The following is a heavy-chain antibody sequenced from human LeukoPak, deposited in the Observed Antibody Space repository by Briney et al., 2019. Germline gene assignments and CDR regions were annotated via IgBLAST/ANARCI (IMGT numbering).Heavy chain of an antibody. J-gene: IGHJ4*02. CDR3: ARVKAGGFGELPIDY. D-gene: IGHD3-10*01. V-gene: IGHV4-4*07. CDR1: GGSISSYY. CDR2: IYTSGTT. Sequence: SETLSLTCTVSGGSISSYYWSWIRQPAGKGLEWIGRIYTSGTTHYNPSLKSRVTMSVDTSKNQFSLKLSSVTAADTAVYYCARVKAGGFGELPIDYWGQGTLVTVSS.